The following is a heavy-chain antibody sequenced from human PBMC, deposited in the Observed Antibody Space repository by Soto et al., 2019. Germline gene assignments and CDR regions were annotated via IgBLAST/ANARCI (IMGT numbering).Heavy chain of an antibody. D-gene: IGHD1-26*01. CDR3: ARAILGARSNWFAP. CDR2: ISAYNGNT. Sequence: ASVKVSCKASGYTFTSYGIGWVRQAPGQGLEWMGWISAYNGNTNYAQKLQGRVTMTTDTSTSTAYMELRSLRSDDTAVYYCARAILGARSNWFAPWGKGSLVTVSS. V-gene: IGHV1-18*01. CDR1: GYTFTSYG. J-gene: IGHJ5*02.